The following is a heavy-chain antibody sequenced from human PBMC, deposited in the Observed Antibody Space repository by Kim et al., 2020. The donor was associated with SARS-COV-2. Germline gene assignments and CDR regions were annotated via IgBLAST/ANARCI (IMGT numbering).Heavy chain of an antibody. V-gene: IGHV4-39*01. D-gene: IGHD6-6*01. CDR2: ST. Sequence: STYYNPSLKSRVTISVDTSKNQFSLKLSSVTAADTAVYYCATQSIASFDYWGQGTLVTVSS. CDR3: ATQSIASFDY. J-gene: IGHJ4*02.